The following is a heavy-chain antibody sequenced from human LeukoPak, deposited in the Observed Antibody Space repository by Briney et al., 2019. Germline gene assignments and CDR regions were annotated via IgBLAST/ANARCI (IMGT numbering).Heavy chain of an antibody. CDR2: VDPEDGET. Sequence: ASVRVSCKVSGYTFTDYYMHWVQQAPGKGLEWMGLVDPEDGETIYAEKFQGRVTITADTSTDTAYMELSSLRSEDTAVYYCATRGIVVVPVWGDYWGQGTLVTVSS. CDR1: GYTFTDYY. CDR3: ATRGIVVVPVWGDY. V-gene: IGHV1-69-2*01. D-gene: IGHD2-2*01. J-gene: IGHJ4*02.